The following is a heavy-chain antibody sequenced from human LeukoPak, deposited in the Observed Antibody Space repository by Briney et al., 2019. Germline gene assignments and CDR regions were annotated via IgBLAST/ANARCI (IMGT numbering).Heavy chain of an antibody. V-gene: IGHV3-23*01. D-gene: IGHD5-12*01. CDR2: ISGSGGST. CDR1: GFTFSTYA. CDR3: AKVISSYSSFDSY. J-gene: IGHJ4*02. Sequence: GGSLRLSCAASGFTFSTYAMSWVRQAPGKGLEWVSSISGSGGSTYLADSVKGRFAITRDNSKNTLDLQMDSLRAEDTAVYYCAKVISSYSSFDSYWGQGTLVTVSS.